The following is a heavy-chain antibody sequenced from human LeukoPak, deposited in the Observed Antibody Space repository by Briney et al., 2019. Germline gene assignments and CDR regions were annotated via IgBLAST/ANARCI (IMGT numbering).Heavy chain of an antibody. CDR3: ARLGMVLGTIGNLWFDP. D-gene: IGHD4/OR15-4a*01. CDR1: GFTFSSYE. J-gene: IGHJ5*02. V-gene: IGHV3-48*03. Sequence: GGSLRLSCAASGFTFSSYEMNWVRQAPGKRLEWVSYISSSGTTIYYADSVKGRFTISRDNAKNSLYLQMNSLRAEDTAVYYCARLGMVLGTIGNLWFDPWGQGTLVTVSS. CDR2: ISSSGTTI.